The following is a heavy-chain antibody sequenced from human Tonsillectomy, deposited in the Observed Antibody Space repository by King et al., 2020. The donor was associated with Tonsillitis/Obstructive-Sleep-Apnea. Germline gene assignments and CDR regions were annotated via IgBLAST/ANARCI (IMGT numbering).Heavy chain of an antibody. CDR2: ISRISSYT. D-gene: IGHD1-14*01. V-gene: IGHV3-11*05. Sequence: VQLVESGGGLVKPGGSLRLSCAASVLTFSEYYMSWIRQAPGKGLEWVSYISRISSYTNDPEPVKGRFTISRDNAKNSLYLQMNSLRAEDTAVYYCARGRTEWDAFDIWGQGTMVTVSS. J-gene: IGHJ3*02. CDR1: VLTFSEYY. CDR3: ARGRTEWDAFDI.